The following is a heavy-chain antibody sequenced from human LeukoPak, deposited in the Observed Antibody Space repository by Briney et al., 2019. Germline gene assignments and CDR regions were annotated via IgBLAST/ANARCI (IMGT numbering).Heavy chain of an antibody. J-gene: IGHJ4*02. V-gene: IGHV3-23*01. D-gene: IGHD1-7*01. CDR2: ISGSGGST. CDR1: GFTFSSYA. Sequence: GGSLRLSCAASGFTFSSYAMSWVRQAPGKGLEWVSAISGSGGSTYYTDSVKGRFTISRDNSKNTLYLQMNSLRAEDTAVYYCISEEELNYFDYWGQGTLVTVSS. CDR3: ISEEELNYFDY.